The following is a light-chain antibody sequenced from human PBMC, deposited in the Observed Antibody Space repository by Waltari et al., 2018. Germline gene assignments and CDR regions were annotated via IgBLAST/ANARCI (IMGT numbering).Light chain of an antibody. Sequence: QSALSQPASVSGSPGQSLTITCTGASTDLASYNLVAWYQHPPNRAPKLIIYEATKRPSGISHRVSGAKSGATASLRISGRQADDEADYYCCSDTGSSTSYGCGGGTKVTVL. V-gene: IGLV2-23*01. CDR1: STDLASYNL. CDR2: EAT. J-gene: IGLJ1*01. CDR3: CSDTGSSTSYG.